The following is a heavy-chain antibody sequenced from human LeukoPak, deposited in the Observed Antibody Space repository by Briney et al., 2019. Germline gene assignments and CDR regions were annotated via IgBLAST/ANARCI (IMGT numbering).Heavy chain of an antibody. J-gene: IGHJ6*02. D-gene: IGHD6-6*01. CDR3: ARDGGIAAPPGDYYYYYGMDV. V-gene: IGHV3-11*01. CDR2: ISSSGSTI. Sequence: GGSLRLSCAASGFTFSDYYMSWIRQAPGKGLEWVSYISSSGSTIYYADSVKGRFTISRDNAKNSLYLQMNSLRAEDTAVYYCARDGGIAAPPGDYYYYYGMDVWGQGTTVTVSS. CDR1: GFTFSDYY.